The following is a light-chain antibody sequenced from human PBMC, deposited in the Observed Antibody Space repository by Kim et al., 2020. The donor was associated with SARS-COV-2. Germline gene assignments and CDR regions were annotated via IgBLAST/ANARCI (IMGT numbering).Light chain of an antibody. CDR1: NIVTKN. Sequence: SYELTQPLSVSVALGQTARITCGGNNIVTKNVHWYQQKPGQAPVLVMYRDTNRPYGIPERFSGSNSGNTATLTISRAQAGDEADYYCQVWDSSTWVFGGGTQLTVL. CDR3: QVWDSSTWV. CDR2: RDT. V-gene: IGLV3-9*01. J-gene: IGLJ3*02.